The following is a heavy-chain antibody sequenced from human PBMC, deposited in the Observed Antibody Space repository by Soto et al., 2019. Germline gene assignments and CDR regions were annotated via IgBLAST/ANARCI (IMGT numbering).Heavy chain of an antibody. CDR2: IYYSGST. Sequence: SETLSLTCTVSGGSISSGGYYWSWIRQHPGKGLEWIGYIYYSGSTYYNPSLKSRVTISVDTSKNQFSLKLSSVTAADTAVYYCARDKWDCSGGSCYSSSAFDIWGQGTMVTVSS. D-gene: IGHD2-15*01. V-gene: IGHV4-31*03. CDR1: GGSISSGGYY. J-gene: IGHJ3*02. CDR3: ARDKWDCSGGSCYSSSAFDI.